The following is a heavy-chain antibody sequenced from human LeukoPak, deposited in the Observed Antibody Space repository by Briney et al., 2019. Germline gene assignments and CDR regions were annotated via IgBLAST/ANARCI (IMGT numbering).Heavy chain of an antibody. D-gene: IGHD5-12*01. CDR1: GHSFSSYW. Sequence: GDSLKISCKAAGHSFSSYWIGWVRQMPGKGLEWMGIIHPSDSETLYSPSFQGQVTISADNSITTAYLQWSSLKVSDTAMYYCGRRGYSGYGLVDDWGQGTLVTISS. CDR2: IHPSDSET. J-gene: IGHJ4*02. V-gene: IGHV5-51*01. CDR3: GRRGYSGYGLVDD.